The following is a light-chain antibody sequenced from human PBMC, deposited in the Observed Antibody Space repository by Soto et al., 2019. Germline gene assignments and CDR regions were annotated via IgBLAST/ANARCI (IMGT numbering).Light chain of an antibody. V-gene: IGKV1-13*02. Sequence: AIQVTQSPSSLSASVGDRVTMTCRASQDIRGALAWYQQKSGKPPNLLSYDVSTLEGGVPSRFRGSGSGTEFTLTISSLQPEDLGTYSCQQFNSYPITFGNGTRLEI. CDR1: QDIRGA. J-gene: IGKJ5*01. CDR2: DVS. CDR3: QQFNSYPIT.